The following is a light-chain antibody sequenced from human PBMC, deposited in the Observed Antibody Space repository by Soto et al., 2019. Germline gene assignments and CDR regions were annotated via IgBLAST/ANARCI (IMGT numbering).Light chain of an antibody. Sequence: DIQMTQSPSSLSASVGDRVTITCQASQDISNYLNWYQQKPGKAPKLLIYDASNLETEVPSRFSGSGSGTDFTFTISSLQPEDIATYYCHQYDNLPPSLTFGGGTKVEIK. V-gene: IGKV1-33*01. J-gene: IGKJ4*01. CDR1: QDISNY. CDR2: DAS. CDR3: HQYDNLPPSLT.